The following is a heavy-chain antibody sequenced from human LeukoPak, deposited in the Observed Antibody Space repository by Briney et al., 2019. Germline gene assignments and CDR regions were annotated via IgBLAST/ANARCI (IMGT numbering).Heavy chain of an antibody. CDR1: GGSISSYY. D-gene: IGHD3-22*01. Sequence: ETLSLTCTVSGGSISSYYWSWIRQPPGKGLEWIGEINHSGSTNYNPSLKSRVTISVDTSKNQFSLKLSSVTAADTAVYYCARLPDSSGPHREGYFDYWGQGTLVTVSS. CDR3: ARLPDSSGPHREGYFDY. V-gene: IGHV4-34*01. CDR2: INHSGST. J-gene: IGHJ4*02.